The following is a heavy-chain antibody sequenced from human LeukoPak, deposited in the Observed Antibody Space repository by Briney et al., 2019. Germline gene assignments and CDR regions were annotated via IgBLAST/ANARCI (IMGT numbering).Heavy chain of an antibody. J-gene: IGHJ4*02. CDR1: GGSIITNDYW. CDR3: ARDRRPFDY. Sequence: SETLSLTCVVSGGSIITNDYWWGWIRQPPGKGLEWIGTIDHAGTTFYNVSLKSRVTISVDTPNNQFSLRLNSVGAADTAVYYCARDRRPFDYWGQGTLVTVSS. V-gene: IGHV4-39*07. CDR2: IDHAGTT.